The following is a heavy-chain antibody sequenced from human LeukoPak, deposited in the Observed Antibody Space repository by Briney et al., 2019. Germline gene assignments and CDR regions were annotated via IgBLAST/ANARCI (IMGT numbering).Heavy chain of an antibody. CDR1: GFSFSSYW. V-gene: IGHV3-74*01. Sequence: GGPLRLSCAASGFSFSSYWMHWVRQAPGKGLVWVSLINADGSSTTYADSVKGRFTISRDNVKNTLYLQMNSLRAEDTAVYYCAKDTPTTGYHLDSWGQGTLVTVSS. J-gene: IGHJ4*02. CDR3: AKDTPTTGYHLDS. D-gene: IGHD1-1*01. CDR2: INADGSST.